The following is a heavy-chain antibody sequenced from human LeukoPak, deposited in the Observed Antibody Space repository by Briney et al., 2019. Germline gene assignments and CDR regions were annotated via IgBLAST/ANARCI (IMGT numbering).Heavy chain of an antibody. CDR1: GFTFSSYG. J-gene: IGHJ6*03. D-gene: IGHD3-16*01. V-gene: IGHV3-30*02. Sequence: GGSLRLSCAASGFTFSSYGMHWVRQAPGKGLEWVAFIRYDGSNKYYADSVKGRFTISRDNSKNTLYLQMNSLRAEGTAVYYCAKDKGLPLGYYMDVWGKGTTVTVSS. CDR3: AKDKGLPLGYYMDV. CDR2: IRYDGSNK.